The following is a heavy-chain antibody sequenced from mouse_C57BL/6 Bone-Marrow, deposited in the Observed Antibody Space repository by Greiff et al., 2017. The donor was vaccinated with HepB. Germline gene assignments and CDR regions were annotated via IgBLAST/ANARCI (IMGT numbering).Heavy chain of an antibody. V-gene: IGHV14-4*01. J-gene: IGHJ2*01. Sequence: VQLQQSGAELVRPGASVKLSCTASGFNIKDDYMHWVKQRPEQGLEWIGWIDPENGDTEYASKFQGKATITADTSSNTAYLQLSSLTSEDTAVYYCTTPITTVVATRYFDYWGQGTTLTVSS. CDR3: TTPITTVVATRYFDY. D-gene: IGHD1-1*01. CDR1: GFNIKDDY. CDR2: IDPENGDT.